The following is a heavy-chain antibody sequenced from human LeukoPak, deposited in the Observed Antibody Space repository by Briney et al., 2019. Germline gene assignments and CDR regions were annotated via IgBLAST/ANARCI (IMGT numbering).Heavy chain of an antibody. CDR2: FDPEDGET. Sequence: GASVKVSCKVSGYTLTELSMHWVRQAPGEGLEWMGGFDPEDGETIYAQKFQGRVTMTEDTSTDTAYMELSSLRSEDTAMYYCATDTYYYDSSGYRFDYWGLGTLVTVSS. CDR3: ATDTYYYDSSGYRFDY. D-gene: IGHD3-22*01. CDR1: GYTLTELS. V-gene: IGHV1-24*01. J-gene: IGHJ4*02.